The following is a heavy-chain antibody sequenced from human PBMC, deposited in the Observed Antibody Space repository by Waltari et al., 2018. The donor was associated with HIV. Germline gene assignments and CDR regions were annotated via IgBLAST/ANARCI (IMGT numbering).Heavy chain of an antibody. CDR1: GGSISSYY. V-gene: IGHV4-59*01. CDR2: IYYSGST. Sequence: QVQLQESGPGLVKPSETLSLTCTVSGGSISSYYWGWIRQPPGKGLECLECIYYSGSTNYNPSLKSRVTISVDTSKNHFSLKLSSVTAADTAVYYCARVDYGPNPYGMDVWGQGTTVTVSS. J-gene: IGHJ6*02. D-gene: IGHD4-17*01. CDR3: ARVDYGPNPYGMDV.